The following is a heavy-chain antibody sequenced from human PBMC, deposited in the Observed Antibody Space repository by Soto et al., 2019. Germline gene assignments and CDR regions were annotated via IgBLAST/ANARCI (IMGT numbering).Heavy chain of an antibody. J-gene: IGHJ3*02. Sequence: ASVKVSCKASGYTFTGYYMHWVRQAPGQGLEWMGWINPNSGGTNYAQKFQGKVTMTRDTSISTAYMELSRLRSDDTAVYYCARTTRLGHDAFDIWGQGTMVTVSS. V-gene: IGHV1-2*02. CDR3: ARTTRLGHDAFDI. CDR1: GYTFTGYY. CDR2: INPNSGGT. D-gene: IGHD6-19*01.